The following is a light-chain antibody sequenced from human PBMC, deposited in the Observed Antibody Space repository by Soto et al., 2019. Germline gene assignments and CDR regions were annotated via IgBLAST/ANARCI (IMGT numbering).Light chain of an antibody. CDR1: QSVSNY. J-gene: IGKJ4*01. CDR3: LQPSKWPLT. CDR2: DAS. Sequence: DIVLTQSPATLSLSPGDRATLSCRASQSVSNYFAWYQQKPGQAPRLLIYDASNWPAGVPARFSGSGSGTDFALTISSLEPEDFAVYYCLQPSKWPLTFGGGTKVEIK. V-gene: IGKV3-11*01.